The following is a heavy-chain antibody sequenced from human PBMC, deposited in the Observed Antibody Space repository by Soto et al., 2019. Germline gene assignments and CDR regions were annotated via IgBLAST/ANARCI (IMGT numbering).Heavy chain of an antibody. CDR3: AGADAWALPGYRFDY. CDR2: ISYDGSEK. CDR1: GFTFSSYA. Sequence: QAQLVESGGGVVQPGRSLRLSCAASGFTFSSYAMHWVRQAPGKGLEWVAVISYDGSEKHHADSVKGRFTISRDNSKNTLYLQMNSLRPEDTAVYYCAGADAWALPGYRFDYWGQGTLITVSS. D-gene: IGHD3-16*02. V-gene: IGHV3-30-3*01. J-gene: IGHJ4*02.